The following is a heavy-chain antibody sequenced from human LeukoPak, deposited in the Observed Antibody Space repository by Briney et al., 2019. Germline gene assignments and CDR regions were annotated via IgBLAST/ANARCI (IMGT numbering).Heavy chain of an antibody. J-gene: IGHJ4*02. V-gene: IGHV3-48*03. CDR2: ISSGGTTI. D-gene: IGHD6-13*01. CDR1: EFSVGSNY. CDR3: ARAPSSSNLLVFDY. Sequence: GGSLRLSCAASEFSVGSNYMTWVRQAPGKGLEWVSYISSGGTTIYYADSVKGRFTISRDNAKNSLYLQMNSLRAEDTAVYYCARAPSSSNLLVFDYWGQGTLVTVSS.